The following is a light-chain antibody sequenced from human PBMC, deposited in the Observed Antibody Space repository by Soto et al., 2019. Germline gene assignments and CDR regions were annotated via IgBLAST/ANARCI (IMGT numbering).Light chain of an antibody. J-gene: IGKJ5*01. V-gene: IGKV3-11*01. CDR3: QQRSDWPPIT. Sequence: EIVLTQSPATLSLSPGERATLSCRASQSVSSYLAWYQQKPGQAPRLLIYDASNRATGIPARFSGSGSGTAFTLTIISREPEDVAVYYCQQRSDWPPITFGQGTRLEIK. CDR1: QSVSSY. CDR2: DAS.